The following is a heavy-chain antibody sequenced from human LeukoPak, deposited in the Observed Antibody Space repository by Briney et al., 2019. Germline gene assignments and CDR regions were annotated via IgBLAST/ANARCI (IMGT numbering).Heavy chain of an antibody. CDR1: GGSISSYY. CDR3: ARDLRVGGSSGWYAFDV. D-gene: IGHD6-19*01. V-gene: IGHV4-59*01. J-gene: IGHJ3*01. Sequence: SETLSLTCTVSGGSISSYYWSWIRQPPGKGLEWIGYLYYRGSTTYNPSLKSRVTISIDTSKNQFSLKLSSVTAADTVVYYCARDLRVGGSSGWYAFDVWGRGTMVTVSS. CDR2: LYYRGST.